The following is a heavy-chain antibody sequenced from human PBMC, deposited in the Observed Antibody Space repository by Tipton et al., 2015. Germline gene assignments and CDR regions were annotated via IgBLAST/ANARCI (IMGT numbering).Heavy chain of an antibody. CDR1: GGSISGSH. V-gene: IGHV4-4*07. Sequence: LRLSCTVSGGSISGSHWYWFRQPAGKGLEWIGGVPTSGSTNYNSSLKSRVTTSVDTSKNQFSLRLSSVTAADTAVYYCARDPRDGYGHFDSWGQGILVTVSS. CDR2: VPTSGST. D-gene: IGHD5-18*01. CDR3: ARDPRDGYGHFDS. J-gene: IGHJ4*02.